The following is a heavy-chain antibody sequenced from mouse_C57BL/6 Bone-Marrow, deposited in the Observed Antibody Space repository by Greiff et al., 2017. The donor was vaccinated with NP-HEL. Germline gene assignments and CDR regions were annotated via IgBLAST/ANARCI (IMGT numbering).Heavy chain of an antibody. CDR3: TRDWDGYYVDWYFDV. V-gene: IGHV5-9-1*02. J-gene: IGHJ1*03. CDR2: ISRGGDYI. CDR1: GFTFSSYA. D-gene: IGHD2-3*01. Sequence: EVKLMESGEGLVKPGGSLKLSCAASGFTFSSYAMSWVRQTPEKRLEWVAYISRGGDYIYYADTVKGRFTISRDNARNTLYLQMSSLKSEDTAMYYCTRDWDGYYVDWYFDVWGTGTTVTVSS.